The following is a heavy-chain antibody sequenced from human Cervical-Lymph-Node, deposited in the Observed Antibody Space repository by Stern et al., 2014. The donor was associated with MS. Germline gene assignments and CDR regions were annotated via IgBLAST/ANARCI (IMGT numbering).Heavy chain of an antibody. Sequence: QVQLQESGPGLVKPSGTLSLTCAVSGGSISSSNWWSWVRQPPGKGLEWIGEIYHSGSTNYNPSLKSRVTISVDKSKNQFSLKLSSVTAADTAVYYCARGHGEYDFWSGYLGYYFDYWGQGTLVTVSS. V-gene: IGHV4-4*02. J-gene: IGHJ4*02. CDR1: GGSISSSNW. D-gene: IGHD3-3*01. CDR2: IYHSGST. CDR3: ARGHGEYDFWSGYLGYYFDY.